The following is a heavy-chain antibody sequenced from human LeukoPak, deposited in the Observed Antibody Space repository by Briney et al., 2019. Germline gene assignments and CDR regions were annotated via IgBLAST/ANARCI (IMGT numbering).Heavy chain of an antibody. D-gene: IGHD2-15*01. CDR2: INPNSGGT. V-gene: IGHV1-2*02. CDR1: GYTFTGYY. Sequence: ASVKVSCKASGYTFTGYYMHWGRQAPGQGLEWMGWINPNSGGTNYAQKFQGRVTMTRDTSISTAYMELSRLRSDDTAVYYCAREGYHSDRCSYFDYWGQGTLVTVSS. J-gene: IGHJ4*02. CDR3: AREGYHSDRCSYFDY.